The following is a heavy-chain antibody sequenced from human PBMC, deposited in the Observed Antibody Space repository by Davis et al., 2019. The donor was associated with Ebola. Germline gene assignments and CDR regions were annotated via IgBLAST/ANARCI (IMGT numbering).Heavy chain of an antibody. V-gene: IGHV6-1*01. J-gene: IGHJ4*02. CDR2: TYYRSKWYN. CDR3: ARARGIVLVPAVIEISYFDY. Sequence: SETLSLTCAISGDSVSSNSAAWNWIRQSPSRGLEWLGRTYYRSKWYNDYAVSVKSRITINPDTSKNQFSLQLNSVTPEDTAVYYCARARGIVLVPAVIEISYFDYWGQGTLVTVSS. CDR1: GDSVSSNSAA. D-gene: IGHD2-2*01.